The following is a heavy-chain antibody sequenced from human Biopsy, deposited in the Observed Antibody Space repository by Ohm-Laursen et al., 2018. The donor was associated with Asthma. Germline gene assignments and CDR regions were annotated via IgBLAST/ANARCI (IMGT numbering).Heavy chain of an antibody. Sequence: SLRLSCAASGFTVGTNGMSWVRQPPGKGLEWVSVIYSGGGTYYADSVLGRVTISRDNSKNTLSLQMNSLRAEDTAVYYCARAYGGSFFSGSFDIWGQGTMVTVSS. V-gene: IGHV3-53*01. CDR3: ARAYGGSFFSGSFDI. CDR2: IYSGGGT. J-gene: IGHJ3*02. CDR1: GFTVGTNG. D-gene: IGHD4-23*01.